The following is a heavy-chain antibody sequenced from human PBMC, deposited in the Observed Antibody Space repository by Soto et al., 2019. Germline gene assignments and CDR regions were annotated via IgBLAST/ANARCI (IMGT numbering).Heavy chain of an antibody. CDR3: VGMWQLINFDY. D-gene: IGHD6-6*01. Sequence: GGSLRLSCVASGFTFSSYAMSWVRQAPGKGLEWVSAISGSGGSTYYADSVKGRFTISRDNSKNTLYLQMNSLRAEDTAVYYCVGMWQLINFDYWGQGTLVTVSS. CDR1: GFTFSSYA. CDR2: ISGSGGST. J-gene: IGHJ4*02. V-gene: IGHV3-23*01.